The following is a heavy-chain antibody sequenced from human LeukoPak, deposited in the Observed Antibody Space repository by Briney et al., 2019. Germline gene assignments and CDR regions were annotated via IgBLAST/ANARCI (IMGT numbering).Heavy chain of an antibody. CDR1: GYSFTSYW. D-gene: IGHD2-2*02. V-gene: IGHV5-51*01. CDR2: IYPGDPDT. CDR3: ARRRSSTPTSDIVVVPAAIVYYFDY. J-gene: IGHJ4*02. Sequence: GESLKISCKGSGYSFTSYWIGWVRQMPGKGLEWMGIIYPGDPDTRYSPSFQGQVTISADKSISTAYLQWSSLKASDTAMYYCARRRSSTPTSDIVVVPAAIVYYFDYWGQGTLVTVSS.